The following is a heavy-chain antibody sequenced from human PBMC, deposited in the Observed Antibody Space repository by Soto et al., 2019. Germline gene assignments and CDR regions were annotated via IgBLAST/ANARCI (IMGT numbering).Heavy chain of an antibody. CDR3: ASQLTGDYYYYGMDV. CDR1: GGTFSSYA. Sequence: QVQLVQSGAAMKKPGSSVKVSCKASGGTFSSYAISWVRQAPGQGLEWMGGIIPIFGTADYAQKFQGRVTITADESTSTAYMELSSLRSEDTAVYYCASQLTGDYYYYGMDVWGQGTTVTVSS. CDR2: IIPIFGTA. J-gene: IGHJ6*02. V-gene: IGHV1-69*12. D-gene: IGHD7-27*01.